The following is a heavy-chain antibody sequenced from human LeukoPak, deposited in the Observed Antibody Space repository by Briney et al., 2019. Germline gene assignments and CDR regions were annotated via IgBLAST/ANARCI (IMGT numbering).Heavy chain of an antibody. J-gene: IGHJ4*02. V-gene: IGHV3-23*01. CDR3: AKDPRNWNYGDY. CDR2: ISGSGAST. CDR1: GFTFSSYA. Sequence: PGGSLRLSCAASGFTFSSYAMSWVRQAPGKGLEWVSAISGSGASTYYADSVKGRFTISRDNSKNTLYLQMNSLRAEDTAVYYCAKDPRNWNYGDYWGQGTLVTVSS. D-gene: IGHD1-7*01.